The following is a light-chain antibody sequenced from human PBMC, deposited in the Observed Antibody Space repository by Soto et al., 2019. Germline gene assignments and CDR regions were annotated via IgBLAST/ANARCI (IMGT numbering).Light chain of an antibody. J-gene: IGKJ1*01. CDR3: QQYGSSPRK. CDR1: QSIRSNY. V-gene: IGKV3-20*01. CDR2: GAF. Sequence: EIVLTHSPGTLSLSPGERATLSSRSSQSIRSNYLAWYQQKPGQAPRFLIYGAFSRATGIPDRFSGSGSGTDFTLTISRLEPEDFAVYYCQQYGSSPRKFGQGTKGDIK.